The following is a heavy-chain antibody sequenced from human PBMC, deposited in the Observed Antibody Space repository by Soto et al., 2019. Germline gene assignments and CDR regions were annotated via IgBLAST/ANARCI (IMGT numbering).Heavy chain of an antibody. V-gene: IGHV1-2*04. CDR2: INPNSGGT. CDR3: ARAYSSGPYYFDY. Sequence: ASVKVSCKASGYTFTGYYMHWVRQAPGQGLEWMGWINPNSGGTNYAQKFQGWVTMTRDTSISTVYMELSRLRSDDTAVYYCARAYSSGPYYFDYWGQGTLVTVSS. CDR1: GYTFTGYY. J-gene: IGHJ4*02. D-gene: IGHD6-19*01.